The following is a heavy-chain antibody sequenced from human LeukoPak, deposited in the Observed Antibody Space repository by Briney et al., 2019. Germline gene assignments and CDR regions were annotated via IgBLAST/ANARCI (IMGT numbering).Heavy chain of an antibody. D-gene: IGHD2-15*01. CDR3: ARDAGVAPNWFDP. CDR2: IKQDGSEK. J-gene: IGHJ5*02. V-gene: IGHV3-7*01. Sequence: GGSLRLSCAASGFTFSSYWMSWVRQAPGKGLEWVANIKQDGSEKYYVDSVKGRFTISRDNAKNSLYLQMNSLRAEDTAVYYCARDAGVAPNWFDPWGQGTLVTVSS. CDR1: GFTFSSYW.